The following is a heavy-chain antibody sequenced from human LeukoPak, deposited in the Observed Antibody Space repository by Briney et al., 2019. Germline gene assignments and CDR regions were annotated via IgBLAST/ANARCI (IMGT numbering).Heavy chain of an antibody. D-gene: IGHD3-10*01. V-gene: IGHV4-4*07. CDR3: ATEAPSPRSLDS. CDR2: IHTSGTT. CDR1: GGSISSYY. Sequence: AETLSLTCTVSGGSISSYYWSWIRQSAGKGLQWIGRIHTSGTTNYIPPLRSRLTMSLDTPKNHFSLNLTSLTAADTAVYYCATEAPSPRSLDSWGQGALVTVSS. J-gene: IGHJ4*02.